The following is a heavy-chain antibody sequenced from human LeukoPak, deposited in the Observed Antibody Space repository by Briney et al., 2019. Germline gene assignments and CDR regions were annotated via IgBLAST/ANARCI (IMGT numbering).Heavy chain of an antibody. CDR3: AKGPVGSNSLDY. Sequence: PGGSLRLSCAASGFIFSSYGMHWVRQAPGKGLEWVAFIWYDGSNKYYADSVKGRFTISRDNFKNMLYLQMNSLRAEDTAVYYCAKGPVGSNSLDYWGQGTLVTVSS. D-gene: IGHD2-15*01. CDR2: IWYDGSNK. CDR1: GFIFSSYG. J-gene: IGHJ4*02. V-gene: IGHV3-30*02.